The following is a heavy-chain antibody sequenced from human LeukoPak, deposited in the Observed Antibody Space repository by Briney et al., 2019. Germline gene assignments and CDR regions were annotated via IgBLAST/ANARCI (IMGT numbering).Heavy chain of an antibody. J-gene: IGHJ4*02. V-gene: IGHV3-23*01. CDR3: ASGNTGTIDY. CDR1: GFTFNRYG. D-gene: IGHD1-1*01. CDR2: ITGSGVTT. Sequence: PGGSLRLSCAASGFTFNRYGMIWVRQAPGKGLEWVSAITGSGVTTYYADSVKGRFSISRDNSKNMLYVQVTGLRAEDTAIYYCASGNTGTIDYWGQGTLVTVSS.